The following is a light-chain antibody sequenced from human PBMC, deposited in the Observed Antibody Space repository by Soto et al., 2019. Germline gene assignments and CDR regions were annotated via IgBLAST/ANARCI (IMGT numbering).Light chain of an antibody. CDR3: QSYDSSLSGFYV. CDR1: SSNIGTGYD. CDR2: GNN. Sequence: QSVLTQPPSVSGAPGQRVTISCTGSSSNIGTGYDVHWYQQLPGTAPKLLIYGNNNRPSGVPDRFSGSKSGTSASLAITGLQAEDEADYYCQSYDSSLSGFYVFATGTKVNVL. V-gene: IGLV1-40*01. J-gene: IGLJ1*01.